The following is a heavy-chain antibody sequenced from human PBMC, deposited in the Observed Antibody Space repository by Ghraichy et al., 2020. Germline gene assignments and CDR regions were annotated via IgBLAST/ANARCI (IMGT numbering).Heavy chain of an antibody. CDR3: ARDLAAATENVDY. CDR1: GGSFSGYY. CDR2: INHSGST. J-gene: IGHJ4*02. Sequence: SETLSLTCAVYGGSFSGYYWSWIRQPPGKGLEWIGEINHSGSTNYNPSLKSRVTISVDTSKNQFSLKLSSVTAADTAVYYCARDLAAATENVDYWGQGTLVTVSS. D-gene: IGHD6-13*01. V-gene: IGHV4-34*01.